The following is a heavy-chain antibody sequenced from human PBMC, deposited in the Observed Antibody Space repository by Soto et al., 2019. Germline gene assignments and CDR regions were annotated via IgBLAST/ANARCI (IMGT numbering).Heavy chain of an antibody. V-gene: IGHV3-53*01. CDR1: GFTVSSSY. J-gene: IGHJ2*01. CDR2: LYSAGAT. D-gene: IGHD1-1*01. Sequence: EVQLVESGGGLLQPGGSLRVSCAASGFTVSSSYMSWVRQAPGKGLEWVATLYSAGATYYADSVKGRFTISRDNSQNTLYLQMNSLKVEDTAVHHCARVLESNVWNGYWFFDLWGRGTLVTVSS. CDR3: ARVLESNVWNGYWFFDL.